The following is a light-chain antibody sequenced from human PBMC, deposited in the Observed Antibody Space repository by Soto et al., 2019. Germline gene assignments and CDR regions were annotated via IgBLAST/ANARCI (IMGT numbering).Light chain of an antibody. CDR2: EVS. V-gene: IGLV2-23*02. CDR3: CSYAGREVV. CDR1: SSDVGSYNL. Sequence: QSVLTQPASVSGSPGQSITISCTGTSSDVGSYNLVSWYQQHPGKAPKLMIYEVSKRPSGVSNRFSGSKSGNTASLTISGLQAEDEADYYCCSYAGREVVFGGGTKVTVL. J-gene: IGLJ2*01.